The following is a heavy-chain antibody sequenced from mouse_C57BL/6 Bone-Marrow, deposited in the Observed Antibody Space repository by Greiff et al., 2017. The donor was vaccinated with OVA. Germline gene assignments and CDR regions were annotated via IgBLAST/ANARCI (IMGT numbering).Heavy chain of an antibody. V-gene: IGHV5-17*01. CDR1: GFTFSDYG. Sequence: EVKLVESGGGLVKPGGSLKLSCAASGFTFSDYGLHWVRQAPEKGLEWVAYISSGSSTIYYEDTVKGRFPISRDNDKNTLFLQMTSLRSEDTAMYYCARINYWYFDVCGTGTTVTVSS. CDR3: ARINYWYFDV. J-gene: IGHJ1*03. CDR2: ISSGSSTI.